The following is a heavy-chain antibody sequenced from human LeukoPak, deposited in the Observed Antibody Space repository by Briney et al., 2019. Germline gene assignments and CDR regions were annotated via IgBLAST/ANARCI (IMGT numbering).Heavy chain of an antibody. Sequence: PSETLSLTCTVSGGSISSYYWSWIRQPPGKGLEWIAYIYYSGSTNYNPSLKSRVTISVDTSKNQFSLKLSSVTAADTAVYYCARTAAGRIYNWFDPWGQGTLVTVSS. V-gene: IGHV4-59*01. CDR3: ARTAAGRIYNWFDP. CDR2: IYYSGST. J-gene: IGHJ5*02. CDR1: GGSISSYY. D-gene: IGHD6-13*01.